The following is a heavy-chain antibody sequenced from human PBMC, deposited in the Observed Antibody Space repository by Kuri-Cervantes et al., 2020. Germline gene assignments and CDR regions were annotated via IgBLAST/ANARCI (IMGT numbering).Heavy chain of an antibody. CDR2: ISGSGGST. CDR3: AKDQGTGDVLPSD. V-gene: IGHV3-23*01. Sequence: GGFLRLSCAASGFTFSSYAMSWVRQAPGKGLEWVSAISGSGGSTYYADSVKGRFTISRDNSKSTLYLLMNSLRAEDTAVYYCAKDQGTGDVLPSDWGQGTLVTVSS. D-gene: IGHD3-10*01. J-gene: IGHJ4*02. CDR1: GFTFSSYA.